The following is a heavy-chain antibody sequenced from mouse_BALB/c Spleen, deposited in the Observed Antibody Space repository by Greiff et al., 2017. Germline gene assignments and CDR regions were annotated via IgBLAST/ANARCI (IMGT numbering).Heavy chain of an antibody. D-gene: IGHD2-1*01. V-gene: IGHV7-1*02. Sequence: EVKLMESGGGLVQPGGSLRLSCATSGFTFSDFYMEWVRQPPGKRLEWIAASRNKANDYTTEYSASVKGRFIVSRDTSQSILYLQMNALRAEDTAIYYCARDATYGNYFAMDYWGQGTSVTVSS. CDR2: SRNKANDYTT. CDR3: ARDATYGNYFAMDY. J-gene: IGHJ4*01. CDR1: GFTFSDFY.